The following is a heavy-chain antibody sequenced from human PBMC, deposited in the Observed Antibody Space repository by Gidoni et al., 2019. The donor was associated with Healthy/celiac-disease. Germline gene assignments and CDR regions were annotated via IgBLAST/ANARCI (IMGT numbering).Heavy chain of an antibody. Sequence: EVQLVESGGGLVKPGGSLRLSCAASGFTFSSYSMNWVRQAPGKGLEWVSSISSSISYIYYADSVKGRFTISRDNAKNSLYLQMNSLRAEDTAVYYCAREDYYDTPPVDWGQGTLVTVSS. CDR2: ISSSISYI. CDR1: GFTFSSYS. D-gene: IGHD3-22*01. V-gene: IGHV3-21*01. CDR3: AREDYYDTPPVD. J-gene: IGHJ4*02.